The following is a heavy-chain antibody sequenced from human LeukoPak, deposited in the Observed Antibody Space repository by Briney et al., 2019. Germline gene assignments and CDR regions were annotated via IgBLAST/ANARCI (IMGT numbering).Heavy chain of an antibody. D-gene: IGHD1-26*01. Sequence: GGSLRLSCAASGFTFSSYGMSWVRQAPGKGLEWVSAISGGAISTYYADSMKGRFTISRDNSKNTLYLQMNSLRAEDTAVYYCASRPYSGSNYPHFDYWGQGTLVTVSS. CDR1: GFTFSSYG. CDR3: ASRPYSGSNYPHFDY. V-gene: IGHV3-23*01. CDR2: ISGGAIST. J-gene: IGHJ4*02.